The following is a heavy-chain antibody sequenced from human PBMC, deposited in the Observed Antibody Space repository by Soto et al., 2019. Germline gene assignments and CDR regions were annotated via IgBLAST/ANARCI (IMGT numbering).Heavy chain of an antibody. V-gene: IGHV3-23*01. CDR3: AKDGSSGFGAPFDY. CDR1: GFTFSSYA. Sequence: GGSLRLSCAASGFTFSSYAMSWVRQAPGKGLEWVSAISGSGGSTYYADSVKGRLTISRDNSKNTLYLQMNSLRAEDTAVYYCAKDGSSGFGAPFDYWGQGTLVTVSS. CDR2: ISGSGGST. J-gene: IGHJ4*02. D-gene: IGHD3-16*01.